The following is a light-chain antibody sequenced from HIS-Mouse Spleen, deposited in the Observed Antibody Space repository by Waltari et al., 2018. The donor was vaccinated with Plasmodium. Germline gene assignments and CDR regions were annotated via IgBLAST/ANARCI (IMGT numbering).Light chain of an antibody. CDR3: QQYNNWSFT. J-gene: IGKJ3*01. Sequence: EIVMTQSPATLSVSPGERATLSCRASPSVSSNLAWYQQKPGHAPRLLIYGASTRATGIPARFSGSGSGTEFTLTISSLQSEDFAVYYCQQYNNWSFTFGPGTKVDIK. V-gene: IGKV3-15*01. CDR1: PSVSSN. CDR2: GAS.